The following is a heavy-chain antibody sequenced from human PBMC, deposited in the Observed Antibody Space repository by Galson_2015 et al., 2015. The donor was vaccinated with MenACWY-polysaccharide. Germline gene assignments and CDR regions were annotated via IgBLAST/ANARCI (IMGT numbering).Heavy chain of an antibody. CDR2: IYPSDSDT. D-gene: IGHD6-25*01. J-gene: IGHJ3*02. CDR3: ARHPARYAFGI. V-gene: IGHV5-51*01. Sequence: QSGAEVKKPGESLTISCKGSGYRFTSYWIGWVRQMPGKGLEWMGIIYPSDSDTRYSPSFQGQVTISADKSISTAYLQWTSLKASDTAMYYCARHPARYAFGIWGQGTMVTVSS. CDR1: GYRFTSYW.